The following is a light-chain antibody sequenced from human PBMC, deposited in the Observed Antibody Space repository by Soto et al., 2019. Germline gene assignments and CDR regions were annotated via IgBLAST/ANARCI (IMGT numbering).Light chain of an antibody. V-gene: IGKV1-5*01. CDR2: DAS. Sequence: IQMTQSPSSLSASVGDRFTITCRASQSIGRWLAWYQQKPGKAPKLLIYDASSLESGVPSRFSGSGSGTEFTLTISSLQPDDFATYYCQQYNTYSPERTFGQGTKVDIK. CDR3: QQYNTYSPERT. J-gene: IGKJ1*01. CDR1: QSIGRW.